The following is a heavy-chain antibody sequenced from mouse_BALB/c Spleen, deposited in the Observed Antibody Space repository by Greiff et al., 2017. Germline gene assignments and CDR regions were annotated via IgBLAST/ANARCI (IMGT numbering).Heavy chain of an antibody. D-gene: IGHD1-1*01. Sequence: DVMLVESGGGLVQPGGSRKLSCAASGFTFSSFGMHWVRQAPEKGLEWVAYISSGSSTIYYADTVKGRFTISRDNPKNTLFLQMTSLRSVDTAMYYCASLFITTVVGYFDVWGAGTTVTVSS. CDR2: ISSGSSTI. CDR1: GFTFSSFG. V-gene: IGHV5-17*02. CDR3: ASLFITTVVGYFDV. J-gene: IGHJ1*01.